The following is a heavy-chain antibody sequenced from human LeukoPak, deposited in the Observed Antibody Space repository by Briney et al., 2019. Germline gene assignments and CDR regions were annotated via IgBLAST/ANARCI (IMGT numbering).Heavy chain of an antibody. J-gene: IGHJ6*02. V-gene: IGHV1-18*01. CDR1: GYTFTSYG. D-gene: IGHD6-6*01. CDR3: ATDLGQLVLYYGMDV. CDR2: ISAYNGNT. Sequence: LAASVTVSCKASGYTFTSYGISWVRQAPGQGLEWMGWISAYNGNTNYAQKLQGRVTMTTDTSTSTAYMELRSLRSEDTAVYYCATDLGQLVLYYGMDVWGQGTTVTVSS.